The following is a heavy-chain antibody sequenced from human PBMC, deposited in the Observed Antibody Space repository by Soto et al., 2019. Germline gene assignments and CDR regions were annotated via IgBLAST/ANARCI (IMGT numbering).Heavy chain of an antibody. J-gene: IGHJ4*02. V-gene: IGHV3-74*03. D-gene: IGHD3-3*02. CDR3: VRDMQFWRLDS. CDR1: GLTFRSYW. CDR2: INTDGSVA. Sequence: EVQLVESGGGLVQPGESLRLSCAASGLTFRSYWMHWVRQAPGKGVVWVSRINTDGSVAMYVDSVKGRFTIARDNAKNTLSLNMNSRRAEDTAVYYCVRDMQFWRLDSWGQGTLVTVSS.